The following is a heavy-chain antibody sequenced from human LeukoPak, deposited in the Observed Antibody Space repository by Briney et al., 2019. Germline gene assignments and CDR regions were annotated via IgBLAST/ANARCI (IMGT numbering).Heavy chain of an antibody. CDR1: GFTFSSYA. D-gene: IGHD2-2*01. V-gene: IGHV3-23*01. CDR3: VPRHCTSTTCYLGFDY. J-gene: IGHJ4*02. CDR2: ISGSGGIT. Sequence: GGSLRLSCAASGFTFSSYAMSWVRQAPGKGLEWVSEISGSGGITYYADSVEDRFTISRDNSKNTVYLQVNDLRTEDTAIYYCVPRHCTSTTCYLGFDYWGQGTLVTVSS.